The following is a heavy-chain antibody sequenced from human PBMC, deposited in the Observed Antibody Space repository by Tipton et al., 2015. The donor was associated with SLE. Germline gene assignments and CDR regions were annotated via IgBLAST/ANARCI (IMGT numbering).Heavy chain of an antibody. CDR3: ARGGNGSGSYYY. Sequence: LRLSCTVSGGSISSYYWSWIRQPAGKGLEWIGRIYTSGSTNYNPSLKSRVTMSVDTSKNQFSLKLSSVTAADTAVYYCARGGNGSGSYYYWGQGTLVTVSS. J-gene: IGHJ4*02. CDR1: GGSISSYY. V-gene: IGHV4-4*07. D-gene: IGHD3-10*01. CDR2: IYTSGST.